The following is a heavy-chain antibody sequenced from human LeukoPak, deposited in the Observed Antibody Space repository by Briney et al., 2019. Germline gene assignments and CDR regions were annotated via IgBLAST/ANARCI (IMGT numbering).Heavy chain of an antibody. D-gene: IGHD2-2*01. V-gene: IGHV4-39*07. CDR2: IYYSGNT. Sequence: SETLSLTCSVSGVSISSSAYYWDWIRQPPGQGLEWIGSIYYSGNTYYNPSLKSPVTISIDTSKNQFSQRLISWTAADTAVYYCAESSEGWFDPWGQGTLVTVSS. J-gene: IGHJ5*02. CDR1: GVSISSSAYY. CDR3: AESSEGWFDP.